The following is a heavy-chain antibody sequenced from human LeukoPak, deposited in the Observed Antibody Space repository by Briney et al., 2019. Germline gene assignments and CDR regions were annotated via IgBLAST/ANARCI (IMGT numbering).Heavy chain of an antibody. D-gene: IGHD5-18*01. CDR1: SGSMSSYY. J-gene: IGHJ4*02. Sequence: SETLSLTCTVSSGSMSSYYWSWIRQPPGKGLEWIGYIYYNGNTNYNPPLKSRVSISVDTSKNQFSLKLSSVTAADTAVYYCARFYSYAYFDYWGQGTLVTVSS. CDR2: IYYNGNT. CDR3: ARFYSYAYFDY. V-gene: IGHV4-59*01.